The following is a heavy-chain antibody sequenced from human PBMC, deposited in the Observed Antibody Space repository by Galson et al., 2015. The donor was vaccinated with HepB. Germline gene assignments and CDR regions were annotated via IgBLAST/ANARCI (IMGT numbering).Heavy chain of an antibody. V-gene: IGHV1-69*13. CDR1: GGTFSSYA. J-gene: IGHJ4*02. D-gene: IGHD3-3*01. CDR2: IIPIFGTA. Sequence: SVTVSCKASGGTFSSYAISWVRQAPGQGLEWMGGIIPIFGTANYAQKFQGRVTITADESTSTAYMELSSLRSEDTAVYYCARVTYYDFWSGYYAFDYWGQGTLVTVSS. CDR3: ARVTYYDFWSGYYAFDY.